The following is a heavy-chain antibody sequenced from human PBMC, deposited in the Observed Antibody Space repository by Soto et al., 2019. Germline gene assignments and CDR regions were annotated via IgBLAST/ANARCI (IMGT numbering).Heavy chain of an antibody. Sequence: SETLSLTCAVYGGSFSGYYWSWIRQPPGKGLEWIGEINHSGSTNYNPSLKSRVTISVDTSKNTLYLQVNSLRVEDTAVYYCAKAKTDCTGTACYTDYWGHGTLVTVSS. CDR1: GGSFSGYY. J-gene: IGHJ4*01. CDR3: AKAKTDCTGTACYTDY. D-gene: IGHD2-8*02. CDR2: INHSGST. V-gene: IGHV4-34*01.